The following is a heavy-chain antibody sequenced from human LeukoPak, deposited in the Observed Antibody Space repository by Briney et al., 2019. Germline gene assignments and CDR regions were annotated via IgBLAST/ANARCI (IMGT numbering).Heavy chain of an antibody. CDR1: GFTFSSYW. CDR3: ARSIGYVES. J-gene: IGHJ5*02. CDR2: VSTDGSTT. Sequence: GGSLRLSCAASGFTFSSYWMHWVRQAPGKGLVWVSHVSTDGSTTAYADSVKGRFTISRENAKNTVYLQMNSLRAEDTAVYYCARSIGYVESWGQGTLVTVSS. V-gene: IGHV3-74*01. D-gene: IGHD5-18*01.